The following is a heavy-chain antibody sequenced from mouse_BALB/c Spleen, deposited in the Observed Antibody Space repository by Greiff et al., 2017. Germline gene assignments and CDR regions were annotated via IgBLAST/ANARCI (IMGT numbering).Heavy chain of an antibody. J-gene: IGHJ3*01. V-gene: IGHV2-9-2*01. CDR1: GFSLTSYD. CDR2: IWTGGGT. Sequence: QVQLKESGPGLVAPSQSLSITCTVSGFSLTSYDISWIRQPPGKGLEWLGVIWTGGGTNYNSAFMSRLSISKDNSKSQVFLKMNSLQTDDTAIYYCVRDRDDYDGFAYWGQGTLVTVSA. D-gene: IGHD2-4*01. CDR3: VRDRDDYDGFAY.